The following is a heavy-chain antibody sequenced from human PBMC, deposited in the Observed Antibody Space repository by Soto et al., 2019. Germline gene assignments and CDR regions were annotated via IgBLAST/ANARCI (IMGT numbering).Heavy chain of an antibody. CDR1: GFTFSNFV. CDR2: ITGSGGSA. V-gene: IGHV3-23*01. D-gene: IGHD1-26*01. CDR3: VVNLGQNYYRLDV. J-gene: IGHJ6*01. Sequence: VGSLRLSCAASGFTFSNFVMSWVRHFPGKGLEWVSAITGSGGSAYYADSVKGRFTISRDNSKSTVFLEMSSLGAADTAVYYCVVNLGQNYYRLDVWGQGTRVTVSS.